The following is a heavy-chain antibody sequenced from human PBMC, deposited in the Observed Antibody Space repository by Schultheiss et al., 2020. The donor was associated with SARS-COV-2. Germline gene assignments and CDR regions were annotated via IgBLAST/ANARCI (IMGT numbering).Heavy chain of an antibody. CDR2: INPNSYDP. Sequence: ASVKVSCKASGYTFIDYNIHWLRQAPGQALEWLGRINPNSYDPRYSQKFQGRITMTSDTSISTAYMALSRLRFDDTAVYYCARDVGYRNGDYYYALDVWGQGTTVTVSS. J-gene: IGHJ6*02. CDR1: GYTFIDYN. V-gene: IGHV1-2*06. CDR3: ARDVGYRNGDYYYALDV. D-gene: IGHD5-18*01.